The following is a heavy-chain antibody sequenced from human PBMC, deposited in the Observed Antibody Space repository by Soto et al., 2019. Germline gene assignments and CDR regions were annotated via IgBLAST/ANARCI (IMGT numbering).Heavy chain of an antibody. V-gene: IGHV4-59*01. Sequence: QVQLQESGPGLVKPSETLSLTCTVSGGSISSYYWSWIRQPPGKGLEWIGYIYYSGSTNYNPSLKSRVTISVDTSKNQFSLNLSSVTAADTAVYYCAREMYSGSYGYFQHWGQGTLVTVSP. D-gene: IGHD1-26*01. CDR1: GGSISSYY. J-gene: IGHJ1*01. CDR3: AREMYSGSYGYFQH. CDR2: IYYSGST.